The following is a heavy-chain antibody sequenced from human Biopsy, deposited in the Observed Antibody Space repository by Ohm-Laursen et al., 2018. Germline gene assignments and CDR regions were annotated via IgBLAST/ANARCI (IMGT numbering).Heavy chain of an antibody. CDR2: IDWNRGSI. D-gene: IGHD3-10*01. J-gene: IGHJ4*02. CDR1: RFTFSDSA. Sequence: SLRLSCSASRFTFSDSAMHWVRLTPGKGLAWVSVIDWNRGSIAYGDSVKGRFTISRDNGKNFLYLQMSSLRVEDTALYFCAKDKGAHINYGDLYYFDSWGPGTMVTVSA. V-gene: IGHV3-9*01. CDR3: AKDKGAHINYGDLYYFDS.